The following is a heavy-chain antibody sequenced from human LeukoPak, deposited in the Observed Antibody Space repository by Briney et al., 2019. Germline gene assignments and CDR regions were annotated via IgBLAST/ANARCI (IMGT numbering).Heavy chain of an antibody. V-gene: IGHV3-53*01. CDR2: IYSGGST. CDR3: AKFLPTHIVVANYYFDY. CDR1: GFTVSSNY. D-gene: IGHD2-21*01. J-gene: IGHJ4*02. Sequence: GGSLTLSCAASGFTVSSNYMSWVRQPPGKGLEWVSVIYSGGSTYYEDSVKGRFTISRDNSKNTLYLQMNSLRAEDTAVYYCAKFLPTHIVVANYYFDYWGQGTLVTVSS.